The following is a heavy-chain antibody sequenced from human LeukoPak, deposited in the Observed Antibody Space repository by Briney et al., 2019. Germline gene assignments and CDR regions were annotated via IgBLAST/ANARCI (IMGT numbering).Heavy chain of an antibody. CDR1: GFTFSSYG. D-gene: IGHD3-22*01. CDR2: ISGSGGST. Sequence: GGSLRLSCAASGFTFSSYGMHWVRQAPGKGLEWVSAISGSGGSTYYADSVKGRFTISRDNSKNTLYLQMNSLRAEDTAVYYCAKDLYYDSSGYFVNWFDPWGQGTLVTVSS. V-gene: IGHV3-23*01. CDR3: AKDLYYDSSGYFVNWFDP. J-gene: IGHJ5*02.